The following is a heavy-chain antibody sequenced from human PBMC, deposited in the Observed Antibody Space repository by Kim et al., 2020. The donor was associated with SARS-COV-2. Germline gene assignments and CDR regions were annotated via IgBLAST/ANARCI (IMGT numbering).Heavy chain of an antibody. J-gene: IGHJ4*02. V-gene: IGHV3-30*01. CDR3: ARAGFGFGELLLDY. Sequence: ADSVKGRFTISRDNSKNTLYLQMNSLRAEDTAVYYCARAGFGFGELLLDYWGQGTLVTVSS. D-gene: IGHD3-10*01.